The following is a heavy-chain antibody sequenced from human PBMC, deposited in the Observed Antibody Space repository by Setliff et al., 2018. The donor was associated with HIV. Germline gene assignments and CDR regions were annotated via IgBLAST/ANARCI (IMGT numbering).Heavy chain of an antibody. CDR1: GYTFSSYG. CDR3: ARGSSWYAPFDY. CDR2: IIPVFGTT. V-gene: IGHV1-69*06. J-gene: IGHJ4*02. D-gene: IGHD6-13*01. Sequence: SVKVSCKASGYTFSSYGVNWVRQAPGQGLECMGGIIPVFGTTNYAQKFKGRVSFTADKSTSTVYMELNSLTSGDTAVYFCARGSSWYAPFDYWGQGTLVTVPQ.